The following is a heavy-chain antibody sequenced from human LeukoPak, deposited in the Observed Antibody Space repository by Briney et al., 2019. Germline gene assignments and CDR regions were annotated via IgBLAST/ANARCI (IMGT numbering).Heavy chain of an antibody. Sequence: QSGGSLRLSCAVSGFTFSRYWMTWVRQAPGKGLEWVANIKVDGSEKYYVDAVKGRFTISRDNAKDSLYLQMNGLRAEDTAIYYCARAQWTAFDYYYYKDVWGKGTTVTVSS. J-gene: IGHJ6*03. CDR2: IKVDGSEK. V-gene: IGHV3-7*01. CDR3: ARAQWTAFDYYYYKDV. D-gene: IGHD3/OR15-3a*01. CDR1: GFTFSRYW.